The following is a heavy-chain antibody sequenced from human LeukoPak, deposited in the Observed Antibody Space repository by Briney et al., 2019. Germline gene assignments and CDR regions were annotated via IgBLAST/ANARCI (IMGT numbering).Heavy chain of an antibody. CDR3: ARDTSPSSRSIYFEALDM. D-gene: IGHD3-3*02. J-gene: IGHJ3*02. CDR2: IKQDGSEK. V-gene: IGHV3-7*01. Sequence: PGGSLRLSCAASGFTLSRHWMSWVRQSPGEALEWLVKIKQDGSEKYYVDSVKGRFTISRDNTENSLFLQLDSLRAEDTAMYYCARDTSPSSRSIYFEALDMWGQGTMVSVSS. CDR1: GFTLSRHW.